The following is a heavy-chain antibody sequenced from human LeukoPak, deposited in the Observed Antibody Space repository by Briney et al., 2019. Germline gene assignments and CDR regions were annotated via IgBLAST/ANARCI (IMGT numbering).Heavy chain of an antibody. CDR2: ISGSGGVT. V-gene: IGHV3-23*01. CDR3: AKWPEGATPKFHY. J-gene: IGHJ4*02. Sequence: GSLRLSCAASGFPFSSYAMSWVRQAPGKGLEWVSTISGSGGVTYYPDSVRGRFTISRDNSKNTLHLQMDSLRAEDTAIYYCAKWPEGATPKFHYWGQGTLVTVSS. D-gene: IGHD1-26*01. CDR1: GFPFSSYA.